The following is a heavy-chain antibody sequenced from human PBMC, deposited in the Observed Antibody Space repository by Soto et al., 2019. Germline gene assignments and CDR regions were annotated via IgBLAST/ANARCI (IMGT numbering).Heavy chain of an antibody. CDR2: IIPIFGTA. CDR3: ARGGYSSSWNRHKFDP. V-gene: IGHV1-69*12. J-gene: IGHJ5*02. Sequence: QVQLVQSGAEVKKPGSSVRVSCKASGGTFSSYAISWVRQAPGQGREWMGGIIPIFGTANYAQKFQGRVTITADESTRTAYMELSSLRSEDTAVYYCARGGYSSSWNRHKFDPWGQGTLVTVSS. D-gene: IGHD6-13*01. CDR1: GGTFSSYA.